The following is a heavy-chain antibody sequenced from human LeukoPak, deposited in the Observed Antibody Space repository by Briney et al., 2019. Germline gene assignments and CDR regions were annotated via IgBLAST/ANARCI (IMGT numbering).Heavy chain of an antibody. D-gene: IGHD6-6*01. CDR1: GFTFSSYS. Sequence: PGGSLRLSCAASGFTFSSYSMNWVRQAPGKALEWLSYITSGSSTIYYADSVKGRFTISRDDAKNSLYLQMNSLRDEDTAVYYCARSSAHLDYWGQGTLVTVSS. CDR3: ARSSAHLDY. J-gene: IGHJ4*02. CDR2: ITSGSSTI. V-gene: IGHV3-48*02.